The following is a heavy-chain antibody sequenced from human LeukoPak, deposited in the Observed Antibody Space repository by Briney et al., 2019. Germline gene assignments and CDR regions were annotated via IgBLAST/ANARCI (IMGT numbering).Heavy chain of an antibody. V-gene: IGHV4-39*01. CDR3: ARLWAPYQLLELGDY. CDR2: IYYSGST. CDR1: GGSISSSSYY. J-gene: IGHJ4*02. Sequence: SETLSLTCTVSGGSISSSSYYWGWIRQPPGKGLEWIGSIYYSGSTYYNPSLKSRVTISVDTSKNQFSLKLSSVTAADTAVYYCARLWAPYQLLELGDYWGQGTLVTVSS. D-gene: IGHD2-2*01.